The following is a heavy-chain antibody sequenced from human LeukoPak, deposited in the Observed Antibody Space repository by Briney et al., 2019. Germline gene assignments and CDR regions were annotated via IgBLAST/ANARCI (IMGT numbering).Heavy chain of an antibody. D-gene: IGHD2-2*01. CDR2: ISAYNGNT. CDR3: AREVEDIVVVPAATPLAH. Sequence: ASAKVSCKASGYTFTSYGISWVRQAPGQGLEWMGWISAYNGNTNYAQKLQGRVTMTTDTSTSTAYMELRNLRSDDTAVYYCAREVEDIVVVPAATPLAHWGQGTLVTVSS. J-gene: IGHJ4*02. CDR1: GYTFTSYG. V-gene: IGHV1-18*01.